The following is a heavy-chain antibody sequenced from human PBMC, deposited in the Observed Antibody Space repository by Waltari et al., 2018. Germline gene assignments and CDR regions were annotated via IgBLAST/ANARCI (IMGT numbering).Heavy chain of an antibody. D-gene: IGHD2-2*01. CDR3: ARYLDYYYYMDV. J-gene: IGHJ6*03. V-gene: IGHV4-34*01. CDR1: GGSFSGYY. Sequence: QVQLQQWGAGLLKPSETLSLTCAVYGGSFSGYYWSWIRQPPGKGLEWIGEINHSGSTNYNPSLKSRVTISVDTSKNQFSLKLSSVTAADTAVYYCARYLDYYYYMDVWGKGTTVTVSS. CDR2: INHSGST.